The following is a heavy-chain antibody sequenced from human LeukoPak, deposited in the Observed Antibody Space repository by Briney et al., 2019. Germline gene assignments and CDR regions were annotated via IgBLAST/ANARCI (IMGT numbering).Heavy chain of an antibody. V-gene: IGHV4-39*01. CDR3: ARRGGSGRAFDY. CDR2: IHYTGST. D-gene: IGHD1-26*01. J-gene: IGHJ4*02. Sequence: SETLCLTCSVSGASISGGTYYWGWIRQPPGKGLEWIGSIHYTGSTYDNPSLKSRVTISVDTSKNQFSLKLSSVAAADTAVYYCARRGGSGRAFDYWGQGTLVTVSS. CDR1: GASISGGTYY.